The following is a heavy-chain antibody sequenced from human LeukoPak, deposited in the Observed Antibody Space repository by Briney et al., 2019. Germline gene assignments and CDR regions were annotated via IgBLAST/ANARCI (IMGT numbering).Heavy chain of an antibody. V-gene: IGHV1-69*04. J-gene: IGHJ3*02. Sequence: GSSVKVSCKASGGTFSSYAISWVRQAPGQGLEWMGRIIPILGIANYAQKFQGRVTITADKSTSTAYMELSSLRSEDTAVYYCARPKHYDISTGYYLNDAFDIWGQGTMVTVSS. CDR1: GGTFSSYA. CDR2: IIPILGIA. CDR3: ARPKHYDISTGYYLNDAFDI. D-gene: IGHD3-9*01.